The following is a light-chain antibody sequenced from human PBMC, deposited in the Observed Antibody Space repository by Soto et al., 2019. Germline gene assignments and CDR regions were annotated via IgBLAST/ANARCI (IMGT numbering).Light chain of an antibody. CDR3: SAYRSGSTVV. Sequence: QSALTQPASVSGSPGQSITISCTGTISDVGGYNYVSWYQQFSGKAPTLIIYEVTNRPSGISNRFSGSKSGETASLTISGRRAEDEADYYCSAYRSGSTVVFGGGTKVTVL. CDR2: EVT. J-gene: IGLJ2*01. CDR1: ISDVGGYNY. V-gene: IGLV2-14*01.